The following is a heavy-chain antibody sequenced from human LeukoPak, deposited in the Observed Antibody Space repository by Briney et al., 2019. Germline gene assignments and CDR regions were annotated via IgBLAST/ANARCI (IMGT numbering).Heavy chain of an antibody. Sequence: GGSLRLSCAVSAFTFSDNYMTWIRQAPGKGLESVSYISPSGTDISYADSAKGRFTISRDNAKNSLYLQMNSLRAEDTAVYYCSRDPRNLDYWGQGTLVTVSS. CDR2: ISPSGTDI. CDR3: SRDPRNLDY. V-gene: IGHV3-11*01. J-gene: IGHJ4*02. CDR1: AFTFSDNY. D-gene: IGHD1-14*01.